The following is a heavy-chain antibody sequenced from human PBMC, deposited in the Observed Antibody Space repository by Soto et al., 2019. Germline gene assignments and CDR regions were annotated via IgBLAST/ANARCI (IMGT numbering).Heavy chain of an antibody. CDR3: ARAAIHGSSWYFGFDP. J-gene: IGHJ5*02. CDR1: GGTFSRHA. V-gene: IGHV1-69*01. CDR2: IIPLFGTT. D-gene: IGHD6-13*01. Sequence: QVQLVQSGSEVKMPGSSVKVSCKTSGGTFSRHAINWVRQAPGQGLEWMGGIIPLFGTTNYAQKFKGRVTISADESTSTASMELRSRTSEDAAVYYCARAAIHGSSWYFGFDPWGQGTLVTVSS.